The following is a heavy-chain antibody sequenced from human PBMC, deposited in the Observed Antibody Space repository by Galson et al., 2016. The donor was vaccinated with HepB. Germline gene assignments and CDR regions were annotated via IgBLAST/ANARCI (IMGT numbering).Heavy chain of an antibody. CDR3: ATRGGGNPLFGY. CDR2: ISYDGSRT. D-gene: IGHD4-23*01. CDR1: GITVSSYA. J-gene: IGHJ4*02. Sequence: SLRLSCAASGITVSSYAMHWVRQAPGTGLEWVAVISYDGSRTSYADSVKGRFTISRDNAKNTLYLQMNSLRAEDAAVYYCATRGGGNPLFGYWGQGTLVTVSS. V-gene: IGHV3-30*04.